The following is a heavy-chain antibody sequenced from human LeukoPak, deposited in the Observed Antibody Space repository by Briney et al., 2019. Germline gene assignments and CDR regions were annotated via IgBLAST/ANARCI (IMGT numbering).Heavy chain of an antibody. J-gene: IGHJ4*02. CDR2: INPNSGGT. CDR3: YYRVSSGYLT. D-gene: IGHD3-22*01. Sequence: ASVKVSCKATGYTFTGYYMHWVRQAPGQGLEWMGWINPNSGGTYYAQKFQGRVSMTRDTSISTAYMELSSLRSDDTAVYYCYYRVSSGYLTWGQGTLVAVSS. CDR1: GYTFTGYY. V-gene: IGHV1-2*02.